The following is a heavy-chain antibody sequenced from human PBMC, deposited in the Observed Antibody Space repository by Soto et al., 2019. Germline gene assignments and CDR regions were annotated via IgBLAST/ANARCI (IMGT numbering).Heavy chain of an antibody. J-gene: IGHJ4*02. CDR3: ARLGGSFAVPHFDY. CDR1: GGSINHYD. V-gene: IGHV4-59*08. CDR2: IYYSGTT. Sequence: SETLSLTCTVSGGSINHYDWTWIRQPPGKGLEWMGYIYYSGTTTNYNPSLKSRVTLSVDTSKNQFSLKLSSVTAADTAVYYCARLGGSFAVPHFDYRGQGTLVTVSS. D-gene: IGHD1-26*01.